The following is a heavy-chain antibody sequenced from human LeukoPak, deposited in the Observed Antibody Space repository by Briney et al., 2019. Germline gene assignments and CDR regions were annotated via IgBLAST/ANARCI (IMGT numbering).Heavy chain of an antibody. Sequence: PGGSLRLSCAASGFTFINYVMTWVRQAPGKGLEWLSGISGSGRNTYYADSVKGRFTISRDNSKNTLYLQMNSLRAEDSAVYYCAKALGIYGSGWYLAYWGQGTLVTVSS. CDR1: GFTFINYV. V-gene: IGHV3-23*01. D-gene: IGHD6-13*01. J-gene: IGHJ4*02. CDR3: AKALGIYGSGWYLAY. CDR2: ISGSGRNT.